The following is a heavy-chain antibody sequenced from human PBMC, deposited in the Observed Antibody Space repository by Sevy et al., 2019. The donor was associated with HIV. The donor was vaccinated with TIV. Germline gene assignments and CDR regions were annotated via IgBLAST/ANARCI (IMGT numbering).Heavy chain of an antibody. D-gene: IGHD5-18*01. CDR3: ARLERYNYGSIGYYYGLDV. Sequence: SETLSLTCTVSGGSIINYHWNWIRQPPGKGLEWIGYIYYSGTTDYNPSLKSRVTISVDTSKNQFSLKLSSVTAADTAGYYCARLERYNYGSIGYYYGLDVWGQGTTVTVSS. J-gene: IGHJ6*02. V-gene: IGHV4-59*12. CDR1: GGSIINYH. CDR2: IYYSGTT.